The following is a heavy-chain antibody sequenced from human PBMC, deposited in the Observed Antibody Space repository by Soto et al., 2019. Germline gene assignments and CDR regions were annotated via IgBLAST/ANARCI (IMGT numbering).Heavy chain of an antibody. CDR3: ARDGYSSTHNYYYYGMDV. CDR2: IIPIFGTA. V-gene: IGHV1-69*13. J-gene: IGHJ6*04. D-gene: IGHD6-13*01. Sequence: ASVKVSCKASGGTFSSYAISWVRQAPGQGLEWMGGIIPIFGTANYAQKFQGRVTITADESTSTAYMELSSLRSEDTAVYYCARDGYSSTHNYYYYGMDVWGKGTTVTVSS. CDR1: GGTFSSYA.